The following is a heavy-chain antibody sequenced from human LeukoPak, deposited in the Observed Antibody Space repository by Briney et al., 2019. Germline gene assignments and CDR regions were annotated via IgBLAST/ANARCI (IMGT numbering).Heavy chain of an antibody. V-gene: IGHV3-30*04. D-gene: IGHD3-10*01. CDR3: SSDRAGYYYGAVNYHDAFDI. CDR2: LSYDGSNK. J-gene: IGHJ3*02. Sequence: GGSLRLSCAASGFTFRISARHWVRQAPGRGREWVAVLSYDGSNKYYANSVKGRFTRSTNNTENTLYPQMTSLRAEDTAVYCWSSDRAGYYYGAVNYHDAFDIGGQGTMVTVSS. CDR1: GFTFRISA.